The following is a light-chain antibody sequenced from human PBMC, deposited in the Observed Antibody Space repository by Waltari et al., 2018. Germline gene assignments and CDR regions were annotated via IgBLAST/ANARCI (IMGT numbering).Light chain of an antibody. Sequence: EIVMTQSPGTLSASPGERATLSCWASQSIRSNLAWYQQKPGQAPRLLIYGASTRATGIPARFSGSGSGTDFTLTISSLQSEDLAVYYCQQYENWPPITFGGGTKVEIK. CDR1: QSIRSN. V-gene: IGKV3-15*01. CDR3: QQYENWPPIT. J-gene: IGKJ4*01. CDR2: GAS.